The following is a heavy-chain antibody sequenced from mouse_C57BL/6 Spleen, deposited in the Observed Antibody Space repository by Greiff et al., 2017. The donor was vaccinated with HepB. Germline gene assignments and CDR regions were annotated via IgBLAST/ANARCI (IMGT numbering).Heavy chain of an antibody. CDR1: GYTFTSYW. Sequence: QVQLKQPGAELVKPGASVKMSCKASGYTFTSYWITWVKQRPGQGLEWIGDIYPGSGSTNYNAKFKSKATLTVDTSSSTAYMQLSSLTSEDSAVYYCARYYYGSSSFAYWGQGTLVTVSA. D-gene: IGHD1-1*01. CDR2: IYPGSGST. CDR3: ARYYYGSSSFAY. J-gene: IGHJ3*01. V-gene: IGHV1-55*01.